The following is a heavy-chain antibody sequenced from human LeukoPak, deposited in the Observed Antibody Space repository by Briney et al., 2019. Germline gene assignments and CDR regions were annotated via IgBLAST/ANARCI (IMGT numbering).Heavy chain of an antibody. Sequence: GASVKVSCKASGGTFSSYAISWARQAPGQGLEWMGGIIPIFGTANYAQKFQGRVTITADESTSTAYMELSSLRSEDTAVYYCARDLDEGALGSWFDPWGQGTLVTVSS. D-gene: IGHD1-26*01. CDR3: ARDLDEGALGSWFDP. J-gene: IGHJ5*02. CDR2: IIPIFGTA. V-gene: IGHV1-69*13. CDR1: GGTFSSYA.